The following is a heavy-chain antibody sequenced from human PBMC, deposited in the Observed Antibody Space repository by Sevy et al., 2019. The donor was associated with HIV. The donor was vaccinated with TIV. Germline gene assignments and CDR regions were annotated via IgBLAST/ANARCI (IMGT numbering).Heavy chain of an antibody. CDR3: VRGRAMIIYD. V-gene: IGHV3-48*03. D-gene: IGHD5-12*01. J-gene: IGHJ4*02. CDR1: GFRFNIYE. CDR2: ISSSGSPI. Sequence: GGSLRLSCAASGFRFNIYEMNWVRQAPGKGLEWVSYISSSGSPIYYANSVMGRFTISRDNAKSSLYLKMNSLRAEDTAVYYCVRGRAMIIYDWGQGTLVTVSS.